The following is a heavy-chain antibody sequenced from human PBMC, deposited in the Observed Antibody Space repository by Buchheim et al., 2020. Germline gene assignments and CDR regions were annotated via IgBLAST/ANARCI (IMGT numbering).Heavy chain of an antibody. Sequence: QVQLQESGPGLVKPSETLSLTCTVSGGSISSYYWSWIRQPPGKGLEWIGYIYYSGSTNYNPSLKSRVTISVDTSKNQFSLKLSSVTAADTAVYYCARALGYCSGGSCLGPSARQHYYYYGMDVWGQGTT. V-gene: IGHV4-59*01. D-gene: IGHD2-15*01. CDR3: ARALGYCSGGSCLGPSARQHYYYYGMDV. CDR1: GGSISSYY. J-gene: IGHJ6*02. CDR2: IYYSGST.